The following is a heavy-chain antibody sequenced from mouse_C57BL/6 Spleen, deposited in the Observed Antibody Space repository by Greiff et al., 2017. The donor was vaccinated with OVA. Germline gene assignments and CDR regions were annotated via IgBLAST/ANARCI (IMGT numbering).Heavy chain of an antibody. CDR2: IDPETGGT. D-gene: IGHD1-1*01. J-gene: IGHJ2*01. CDR1: GYTFTDYE. Sequence: LVESGAELVRSGASVTLSCKASGYTFTDYEMHWVKQTPVHGLEWIGAIDPETGGTAYNQKFKGKAILTADKSSSTAYMELRSLTSEDSAVYYCTRGGGTTVPLDYWGQGTTLTVSS. V-gene: IGHV1-15*01. CDR3: TRGGGTTVPLDY.